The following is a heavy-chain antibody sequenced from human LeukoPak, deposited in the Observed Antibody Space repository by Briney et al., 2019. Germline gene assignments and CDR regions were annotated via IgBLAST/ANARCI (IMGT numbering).Heavy chain of an antibody. CDR3: ASDCGSGDYGMDV. CDR1: GGSISSNY. J-gene: IGHJ6*02. Sequence: SETLSLTCRVSGGSISSNYWSWIRQPPGKGLEWIGYIYYSGSTNYNPSLKSRVTISVDTSKNQFSLKLSSVTAADTAVYYCASDCGSGDYGMDVWGQGTTVTVSS. V-gene: IGHV4-59*01. CDR2: IYYSGST. D-gene: IGHD3-10*01.